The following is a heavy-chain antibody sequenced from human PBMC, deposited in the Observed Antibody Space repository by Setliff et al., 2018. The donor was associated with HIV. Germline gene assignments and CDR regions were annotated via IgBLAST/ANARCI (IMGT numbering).Heavy chain of an antibody. J-gene: IGHJ6*02. V-gene: IGHV4-59*01. CDR2: VYYSGST. CDR1: GGSMSRFY. CDR3: ARTAYDYGDYADEDYYYGMDV. Sequence: ASETLSLTCTVSGGSMSRFYWTWIRQPPGKGLEWIGFVYYSGSTNYNPSLKSRVTISVDTSKNQFSLKLSSVTAADTAVYYCARTAYDYGDYADEDYYYGMDVWGQGTTVTVSS. D-gene: IGHD4-17*01.